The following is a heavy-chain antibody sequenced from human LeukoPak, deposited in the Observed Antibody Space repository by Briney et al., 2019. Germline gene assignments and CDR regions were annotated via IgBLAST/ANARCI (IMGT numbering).Heavy chain of an antibody. CDR3: AGAPSSASRLWFDP. CDR1: GFTFSSYE. CDR2: ISSSGSTI. Sequence: PGGSLRLSCAASGFTFSSYEMNWVRQAPGKGLEWVSYISSSGSTIYYADSVKGRFTISRDNAKNSLYLQMNSLRAEDTAVYYCAGAPSSASRLWFDPWGQGILVTVSS. D-gene: IGHD3-22*01. V-gene: IGHV3-48*03. J-gene: IGHJ5*02.